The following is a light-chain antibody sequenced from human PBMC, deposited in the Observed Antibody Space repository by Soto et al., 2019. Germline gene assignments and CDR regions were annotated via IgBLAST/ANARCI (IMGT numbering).Light chain of an antibody. CDR2: DVS. CDR3: CPYAGSYPYV. J-gene: IGLJ1*01. V-gene: IGLV2-11*01. Sequence: QSALTQPRSVSGSPGQSVTISCTGTSSDVGGYNYVSWYQQHPGKAPKLMIYDVSKRPSGVPDRFSGSKSGNTASLTISGLQAEDEADYYSCPYAGSYPYVFGTRTQLTVL. CDR1: SSDVGGYNY.